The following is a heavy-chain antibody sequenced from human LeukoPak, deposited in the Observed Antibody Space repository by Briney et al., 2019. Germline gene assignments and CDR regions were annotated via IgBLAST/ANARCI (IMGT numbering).Heavy chain of an antibody. CDR1: GFTFDGYS. CDR2: INWNCNSK. J-gene: IGHJ4*02. CDR3: AINGGGNSGYGNFDY. D-gene: IGHD5-12*01. Sequence: PGGSLRLSCAVSGFTFDGYSMHWVRQAPGKGLAWVSGINWNCNSKDNADSGKGRFTTYKDNDKNSLYLQMKSQRAEDTDFYDCAINGGGNSGYGNFDYWGQGTLVTVSS. V-gene: IGHV3-9*01.